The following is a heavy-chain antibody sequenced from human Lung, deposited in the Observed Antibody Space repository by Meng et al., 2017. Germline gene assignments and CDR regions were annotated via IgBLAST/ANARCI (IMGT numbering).Heavy chain of an antibody. Sequence: VLPQQWGAGLLKPSETLALTCVGSGGSFSDYYWSWIRQPPGKGLEWIGEINHSGSTNYNPSLESRATISVDTSQNNLSLKLSSVTAADSAVYYCARGPTTMAHDFDYWGQGTLVTVSS. D-gene: IGHD4-11*01. CDR1: GGSFSDYY. CDR3: ARGPTTMAHDFDY. J-gene: IGHJ4*02. V-gene: IGHV4-34*01. CDR2: INHSGST.